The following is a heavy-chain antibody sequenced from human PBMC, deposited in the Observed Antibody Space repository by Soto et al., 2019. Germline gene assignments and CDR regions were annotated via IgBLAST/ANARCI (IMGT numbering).Heavy chain of an antibody. Sequence: GASVKVSCKASGYTCTSYDINWVRQAAGQGPEWMGSVTPRNGDTAFAQKYQGRVTVTSNTSMSTVYMELSNLRSDDTAVYYCARGGSYWARRHYFDSWGQGTLVTVSS. D-gene: IGHD2-8*02. CDR1: GYTCTSYD. CDR2: VTPRNGDT. J-gene: IGHJ4*02. CDR3: ARGGSYWARRHYFDS. V-gene: IGHV1-8*02.